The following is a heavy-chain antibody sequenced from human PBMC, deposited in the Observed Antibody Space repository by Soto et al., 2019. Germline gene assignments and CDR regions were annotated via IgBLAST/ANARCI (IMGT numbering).Heavy chain of an antibody. CDR2: ISSFNGNT. Sequence: ASVKVSCKASGYTFTSYGISWVGQAPGQGLEWVGWISSFNGNTNYARKVQGRVSMTTDTSASTTYMELRSLRSDDTAVYYCARGPRYCSRSTCFSGVTWFDPWGQGTLVTVSS. J-gene: IGHJ5*02. D-gene: IGHD2-15*01. V-gene: IGHV1-18*04. CDR3: ARGPRYCSRSTCFSGVTWFDP. CDR1: GYTFTSYG.